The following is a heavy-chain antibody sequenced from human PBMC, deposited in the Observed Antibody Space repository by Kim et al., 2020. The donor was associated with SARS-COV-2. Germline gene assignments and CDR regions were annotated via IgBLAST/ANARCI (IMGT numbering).Heavy chain of an antibody. Sequence: SRVTISVDKSKNQFSLKLSSVTAADTAVYYCARDPRFCSSTSCYYYGMDVWGQGTTVTVSS. D-gene: IGHD2-2*01. CDR3: ARDPRFCSSTSCYYYGMDV. V-gene: IGHV4-4*02. J-gene: IGHJ6*02.